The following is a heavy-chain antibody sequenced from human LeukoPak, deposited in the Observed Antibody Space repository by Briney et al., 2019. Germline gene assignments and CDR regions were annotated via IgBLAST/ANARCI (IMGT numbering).Heavy chain of an antibody. CDR1: GDSITANYYY. CDR3: ARGAPGGNDYGDY. CDR2: VYHSGST. Sequence: PSETLSLTCAVSGDSITANYYYWGWVRQPPGKGPEWIGSVYHSGSTDYNPSLKGRVTISVDTSKNQVSLKLSSVTAADTAVYYCARGAPGGNDYGDYWGQGTLVTVSS. J-gene: IGHJ4*02. V-gene: IGHV4-39*07.